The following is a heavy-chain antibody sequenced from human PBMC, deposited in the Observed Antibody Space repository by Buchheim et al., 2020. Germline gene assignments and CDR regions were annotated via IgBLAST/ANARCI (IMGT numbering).Heavy chain of an antibody. CDR1: GGTFSNYA. J-gene: IGHJ5*02. D-gene: IGHD2-2*01. CDR3: ARRSSTRLARNWFDP. Sequence: QVQLVQSGAEVKKPGSSVKVSCKTSGGTFSNYAISWVRQAPGQGLEWMGGIIPFLGTPKYAQRLQGRVTITAVDSTSTAHLELSSLRSEDTAVYYCARRSSTRLARNWFDPWGQGTL. V-gene: IGHV1-69*01. CDR2: IIPFLGTP.